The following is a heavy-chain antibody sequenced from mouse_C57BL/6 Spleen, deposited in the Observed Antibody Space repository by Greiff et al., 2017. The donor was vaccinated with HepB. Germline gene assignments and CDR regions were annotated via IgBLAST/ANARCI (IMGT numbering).Heavy chain of an antibody. CDR3: ARPNIPYYYGSTPLAC. CDR1: GYTFTSYW. D-gene: IGHD1-1*01. Sequence: QVQLQQPGTELVKPGASVKLSCKASGYTFTSYWMHWVKQRPGQGLEWIGNINPSNGGTNYNEKFKSKATLTVDKSSSTAYMQLSSLTSEDSAVYYCARPNIPYYYGSTPLACWGQGTLVTVSA. V-gene: IGHV1-53*01. CDR2: INPSNGGT. J-gene: IGHJ3*01.